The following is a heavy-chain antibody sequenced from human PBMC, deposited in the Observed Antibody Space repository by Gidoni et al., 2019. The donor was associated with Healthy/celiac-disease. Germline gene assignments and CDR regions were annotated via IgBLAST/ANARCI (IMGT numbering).Heavy chain of an antibody. V-gene: IGHV4-39*01. J-gene: IGHJ3*02. CDR1: VGSISSSSYY. CDR2: IYYSGST. CDR3: ARLPSGSHTLGAFDI. D-gene: IGHD1-26*01. Sequence: QLQLQASGPGLVKPSETLSLTCTVSVGSISSSSYYWGWIRQPPGKGLEWIGSIYYSGSTYYNPSLKRRVTISVDTSKNQFSRKLSSVTAADTAVYYCARLPSGSHTLGAFDIWGQGTMVTVSS.